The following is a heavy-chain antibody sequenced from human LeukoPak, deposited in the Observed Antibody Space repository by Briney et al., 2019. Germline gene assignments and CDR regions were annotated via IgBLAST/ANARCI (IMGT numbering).Heavy chain of an antibody. V-gene: IGHV1-69*05. CDR2: IIPIFGTE. Sequence: AAVKGSCKASGGTFSSYAISWVRQAPGQGLVWMGGIIPIFGTENSAQTFQGRVTITTEESTSTAYMEPSSLRSEDTAVYYCARAIVGATYDYWGQGTLVTVSS. CDR3: ARAIVGATYDY. D-gene: IGHD1-26*01. CDR1: GGTFSSYA. J-gene: IGHJ4*02.